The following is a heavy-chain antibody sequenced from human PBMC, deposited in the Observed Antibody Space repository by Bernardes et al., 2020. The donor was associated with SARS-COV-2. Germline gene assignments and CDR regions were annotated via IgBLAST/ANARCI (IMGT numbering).Heavy chain of an antibody. V-gene: IGHV4-61*09. D-gene: IGHD2-2*01. CDR2: MYTSGST. Sequence: SETLSLTCTVSGDSISSGSYYWSWIRQPAGKGLEWIGHMYTSGSTNYNPSLKSRVTISVDTSKNQFSLKVSSVTAADTAVYYCARDDTSWSGGYWYFDLWGRGTLVTVSS. CDR1: GDSISSGSYY. CDR3: ARDDTSWSGGYWYFDL. J-gene: IGHJ2*01.